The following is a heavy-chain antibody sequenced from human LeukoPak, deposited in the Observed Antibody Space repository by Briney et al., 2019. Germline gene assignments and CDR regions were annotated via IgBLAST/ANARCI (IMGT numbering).Heavy chain of an antibody. CDR1: GDSISSGSYY. CDR3: ARGGYCGGDCYFYY. J-gene: IGHJ4*02. V-gene: IGHV4-61*02. D-gene: IGHD2-21*02. Sequence: SETLSLTCTVPGDSISSGSYYWSCIRQPAGKGLEWLGRIYTSGSTNYNPSLKSRVTIAVDTSKNQYSLKLSSVTAADTAVYYCARGGYCGGDCYFYYWGQGTLVTVSA. CDR2: IYTSGST.